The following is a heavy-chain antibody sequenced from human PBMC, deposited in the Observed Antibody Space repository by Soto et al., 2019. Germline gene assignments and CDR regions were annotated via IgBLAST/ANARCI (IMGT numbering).Heavy chain of an antibody. CDR2: ISGSGGST. Sequence: PGGFLRLSCAASGFTFSSYAMSWVRQAPGKGLEWVSAISGSGGSTYYADSVKGRFTISRDNSKNTLYLQMNSLRAEDTAVYYCAKEIAAAGTLYYYYYGMDVWGQGTTVTVSS. J-gene: IGHJ6*02. CDR1: GFTFSSYA. V-gene: IGHV3-23*01. CDR3: AKEIAAAGTLYYYYYGMDV. D-gene: IGHD6-13*01.